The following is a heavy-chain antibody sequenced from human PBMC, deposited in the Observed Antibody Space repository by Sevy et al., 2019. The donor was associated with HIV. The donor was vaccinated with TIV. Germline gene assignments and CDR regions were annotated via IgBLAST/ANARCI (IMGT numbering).Heavy chain of an antibody. Sequence: GGSLRLSCAASGFIFSNYAMHWVRQAPGKGPEWVAVISYDGSDKFYADSVKGRFTISRDNSKNTLSLQMNSLTAEDTAVYYCARSVRPSYSPIDYWGQGTLVTVSS. CDR2: ISYDGSDK. V-gene: IGHV3-30-3*01. J-gene: IGHJ4*02. D-gene: IGHD6-13*01. CDR3: ARSVRPSYSPIDY. CDR1: GFIFSNYA.